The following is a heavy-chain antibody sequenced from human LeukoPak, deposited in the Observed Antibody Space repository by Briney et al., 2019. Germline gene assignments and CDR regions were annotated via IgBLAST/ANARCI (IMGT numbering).Heavy chain of an antibody. CDR3: AKDGIQNEDYYDSSGYLDY. V-gene: IGHV3-48*03. Sequence: GGSLRLSCAASEFTFTSYELNWVRQAPGKGLEWVSYISSSGNTISYADSVKGRFTISRDNSKNTLYLQMNSLRAEDTAVYYCAKDGIQNEDYYDSSGYLDYWGQGTLVTVSS. J-gene: IGHJ4*02. CDR2: ISSSGNTI. D-gene: IGHD3-22*01. CDR1: EFTFTSYE.